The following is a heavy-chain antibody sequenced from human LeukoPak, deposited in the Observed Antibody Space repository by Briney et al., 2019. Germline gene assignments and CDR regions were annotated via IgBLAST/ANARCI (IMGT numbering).Heavy chain of an antibody. D-gene: IGHD5-18*01. J-gene: IGHJ6*03. CDR2: IIPIFGTA. V-gene: IGHV1-69*13. Sequence: SVKVSCKASGGTFSSYAISWVRKAPGQGVEWVGGIIPIFGTANYAQKFQGRVTITADESTSTAYMELSSLRSEDTAVYYCTRVGYSYGYEGYYYYMDVWGKGTTVTVSS. CDR3: TRVGYSYGYEGYYYYMDV. CDR1: GGTFSSYA.